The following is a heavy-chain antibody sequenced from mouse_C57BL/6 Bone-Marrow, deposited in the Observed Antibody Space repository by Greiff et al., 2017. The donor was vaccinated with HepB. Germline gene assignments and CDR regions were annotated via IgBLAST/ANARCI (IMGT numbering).Heavy chain of an antibody. CDR1: GYTFTSYW. CDR2: IYPSDSET. Sequence: QVQLKQPGAELVRPGSSVKLSCKASGYTFTSYWMDWVKQRPGQGLEWIGNIYPSDSETHYNQKFKDKATLTVDKSSSTAYMQLSSLTSEDSAVYSCARRGWDDFDCWGKGTTLTVAS. V-gene: IGHV1-61*01. D-gene: IGHD4-1*01. J-gene: IGHJ2*01. CDR3: ARRGWDDFDC.